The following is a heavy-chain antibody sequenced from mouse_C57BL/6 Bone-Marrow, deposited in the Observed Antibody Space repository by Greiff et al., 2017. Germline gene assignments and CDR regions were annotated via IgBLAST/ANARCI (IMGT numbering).Heavy chain of an antibody. CDR3: VRQLRLRRYAMDY. CDR2: IRSKSNNYAT. D-gene: IGHD3-2*02. Sequence: EVHLVESGGGLVQPKGSLKLSCAASGFSFNTYAMNWVRQAPGKGLEWVARIRSKSNNYATYYADSVKDRFTISRDDSESMLYLQMNNLKTEDTAMYYCVRQLRLRRYAMDYWGQGTSVTVSS. J-gene: IGHJ4*01. CDR1: GFSFNTYA. V-gene: IGHV10-1*01.